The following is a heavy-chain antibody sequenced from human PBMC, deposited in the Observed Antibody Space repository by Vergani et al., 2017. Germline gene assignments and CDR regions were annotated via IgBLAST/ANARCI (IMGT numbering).Heavy chain of an antibody. CDR1: GYTFIEYD. CDR3: ARAPGRRCSGGSCYSSFRWFDP. CDR2: MNPKSGNS. Sequence: QVQLVQSGAEVKKPGASVKVSCWASGYTFIEYDIDWVRQAAGQGLEWMGWMNPKSGNSGFEQKFQGRVTMTRDTSISTAYMELNSLTSEDTAVYYCARAPGRRCSGGSCYSSFRWFDPWGQGTLVTVFS. D-gene: IGHD2-15*01. V-gene: IGHV1-8*01. J-gene: IGHJ5*02.